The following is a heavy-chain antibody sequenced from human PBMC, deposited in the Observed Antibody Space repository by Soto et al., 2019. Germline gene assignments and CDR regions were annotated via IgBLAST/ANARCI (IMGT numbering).Heavy chain of an antibody. V-gene: IGHV1-2*02. CDR1: GYTFSGYY. CDR2: INTLSGDT. CDR3: ARSLLKVILPLGY. Sequence: QVQLVQSGAEVKKPGASVKVSCKASGYTFSGYYMHWVRQAPGQGLEWMGWINTLSGDTSFPQKFQGRLAMTRGTSIDTAFMEVSRLTSDDTAIYYCARSLLKVILPLGYWGQGTLVSVSS. D-gene: IGHD3-3*02. J-gene: IGHJ4*02.